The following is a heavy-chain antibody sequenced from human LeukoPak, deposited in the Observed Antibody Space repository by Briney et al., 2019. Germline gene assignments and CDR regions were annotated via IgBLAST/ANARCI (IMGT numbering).Heavy chain of an antibody. CDR1: GHSIINSYY. D-gene: IGHD2-21*01. Sequence: PSETLSLTCTVSGHSIINSYYWGWIRQPPGKGLEWIGSIYHTGSTYYNPSLKSRVTISVDTSRSQVSLKLSSVTAADTAVYYCAKAYGGGDYYSDYWGQGTLVTVSS. CDR2: IYHTGST. J-gene: IGHJ4*02. CDR3: AKAYGGGDYYSDY. V-gene: IGHV4-38-2*02.